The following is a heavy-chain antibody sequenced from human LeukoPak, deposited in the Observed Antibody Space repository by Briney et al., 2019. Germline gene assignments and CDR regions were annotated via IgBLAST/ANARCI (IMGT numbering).Heavy chain of an antibody. Sequence: SETLSLTCTVSGGSISSGGHYWSWVRQHPGKGLEWIGYIYYTGRINYNPSLKSRIAMSVDTSKNQFSLKLSSVTAADTAVYYCARRDTYYYDSSGYPYDAFDIWGQGTMVTVSS. CDR1: GGSISSGGHY. CDR3: ARRDTYYYDSSGYPYDAFDI. J-gene: IGHJ3*02. V-gene: IGHV4-31*03. D-gene: IGHD3-22*01. CDR2: IYYTGRI.